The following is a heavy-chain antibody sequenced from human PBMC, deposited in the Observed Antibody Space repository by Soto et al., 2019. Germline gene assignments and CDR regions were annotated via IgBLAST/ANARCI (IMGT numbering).Heavy chain of an antibody. CDR2: MSYDGSDT. D-gene: IGHD3-10*02. J-gene: IGHJ4*02. CDR1: GFILSNNG. V-gene: IGHV3-30*02. Sequence: PXGSLRLSCLGSGFILSNNGMHWVRQTPGKGLEWVAFMSYDGSDTFYADSVKGRFTISRDNSKNTLFLHMSNLRAEDTAMYYCTIVRVADSALDHWGQGTLVTVSS. CDR3: TIVRVADSALDH.